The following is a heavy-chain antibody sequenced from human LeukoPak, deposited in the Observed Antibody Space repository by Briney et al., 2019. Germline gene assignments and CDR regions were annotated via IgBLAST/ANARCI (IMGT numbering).Heavy chain of an antibody. V-gene: IGHV3-23*01. CDR2: ISANGGET. CDR1: GFTFSIYA. Sequence: PGGSLRLSCAASGFTFSIYAMNWVRQAPGKGLEWVSSISANGGETHYADSVKGRFTISRDNSKNTLYLQINNPRVEDTAVYYCAKDRQCLDYWGQGTLVTVSS. J-gene: IGHJ4*02. D-gene: IGHD2-2*01. CDR3: AKDRQCLDY.